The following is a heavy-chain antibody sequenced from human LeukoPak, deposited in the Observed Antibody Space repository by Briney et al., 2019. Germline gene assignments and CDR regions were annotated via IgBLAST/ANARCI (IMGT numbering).Heavy chain of an antibody. D-gene: IGHD2-15*01. Sequence: GGSLRLSCAASGFTVSSNYMSWVRQAPGKGLEWVSVIYSGGSTYYADSVKGRFTISRDNSKNTLYLKMNSLRDEDAAVYYCARDSFAWSDYYYGMDVWGQGTTVTVSS. CDR1: GFTVSSNY. J-gene: IGHJ6*02. V-gene: IGHV3-66*01. CDR3: ARDSFAWSDYYYGMDV. CDR2: IYSGGST.